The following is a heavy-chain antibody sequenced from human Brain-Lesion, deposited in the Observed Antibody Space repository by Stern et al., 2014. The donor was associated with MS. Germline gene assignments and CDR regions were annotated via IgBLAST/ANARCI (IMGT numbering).Heavy chain of an antibody. D-gene: IGHD6-13*01. CDR1: GGSISSSNW. V-gene: IGHV4-4*02. CDR2: SDHSGST. Sequence: QLQLQESGPGLVKPSGTLSLTCAVSGGSISSSNWWSWVRQSPGKGLEWIGESDHSGSTIYNTSLKSRVAESVDKRKNPFSLNLRSVTAADTAVYFCARFPASRPHVFDSWGQGTLVTVSS. CDR3: ARFPASRPHVFDS. J-gene: IGHJ4*02.